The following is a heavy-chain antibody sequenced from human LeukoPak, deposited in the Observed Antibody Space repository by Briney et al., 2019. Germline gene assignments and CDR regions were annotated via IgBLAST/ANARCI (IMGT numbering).Heavy chain of an antibody. V-gene: IGHV1-18*01. CDR3: ARALRGYSGSSFDY. J-gene: IGHJ4*02. CDR2: ISAYNGNT. CDR1: GYTFTSYG. D-gene: IGHD1-26*01. Sequence: ASVKVSCKASGYTFTSYGINWVRQAPGQGLEWMGWISAYNGNTNYAQKLQGRVTMTTDTSTSTAYMELRSLRSDDTAVYYCARALRGYSGSSFDYWGQGTLVTVSS.